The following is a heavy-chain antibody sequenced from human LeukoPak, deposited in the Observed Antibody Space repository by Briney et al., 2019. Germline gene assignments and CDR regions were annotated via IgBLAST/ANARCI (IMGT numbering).Heavy chain of an antibody. J-gene: IGHJ6*02. D-gene: IGHD4-23*01. CDR1: GGSISSSSYY. CDR3: ARHTMTTVDGMDV. V-gene: IGHV4-39*01. Sequence: PSETLSLTCTVSGGSISSSSYYWGWIRQPPGKGLEWIGSIYYSGSTYYNPSLKSRVTISVDTSKNQFSLKLSSVTAADTAVYYCARHTMTTVDGMDVWGQGTTVTVSS. CDR2: IYYSGST.